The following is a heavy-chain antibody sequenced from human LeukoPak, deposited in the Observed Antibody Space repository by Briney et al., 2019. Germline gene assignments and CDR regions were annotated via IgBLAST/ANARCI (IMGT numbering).Heavy chain of an antibody. D-gene: IGHD1-26*01. V-gene: IGHV1-69*04. CDR2: IIPILGIA. CDR3: ARAARWELSPGYFDY. J-gene: IGHJ4*02. CDR1: GGTFSSYA. Sequence: SVKVSCKASGGTFSSYAISWVRQAPGQGLEWMGRIIPILGIANYAQKFQGRVTITADKSTSTAYMELSSLGSEDTAVYYCARAARWELSPGYFDYWGQGTLVTVSS.